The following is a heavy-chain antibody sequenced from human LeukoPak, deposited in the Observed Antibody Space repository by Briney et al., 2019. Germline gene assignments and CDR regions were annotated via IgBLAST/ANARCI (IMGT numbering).Heavy chain of an antibody. D-gene: IGHD3-3*01. CDR2: IYHSGST. Sequence: TETLSLTCAVSGFSISSAYFWGWIRQPPGKGLEWIGTIYHSGSTYYNPSLKSRVTISIDTSNNHFSLNLSSVTAADTAVYYCARRKAYDFWSGYSKHHDAFDIWGQGTMVTVSS. V-gene: IGHV4-38-2*01. CDR1: GFSISSAYF. CDR3: ARRKAYDFWSGYSKHHDAFDI. J-gene: IGHJ3*02.